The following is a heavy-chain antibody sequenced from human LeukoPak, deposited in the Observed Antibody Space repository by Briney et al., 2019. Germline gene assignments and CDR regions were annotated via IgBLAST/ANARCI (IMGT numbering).Heavy chain of an antibody. J-gene: IGHJ4*02. D-gene: IGHD3-10*01. V-gene: IGHV3-30*18. CDR2: ISYDGRNT. Sequence: GGSLRLSCAASGFTFRSHGMHWVRQAPGKGLEWVAVISYDGRNTYYTDSVKGRSTISRDNSKNTLYLRMNSLRAEDTAVYYCVKFGDGGDLNHFTYFYCSGTDWGQGTLVTVSS. CDR1: GFTFRSHG. CDR3: VKFGDGGDLNHFTYFYCSGTD.